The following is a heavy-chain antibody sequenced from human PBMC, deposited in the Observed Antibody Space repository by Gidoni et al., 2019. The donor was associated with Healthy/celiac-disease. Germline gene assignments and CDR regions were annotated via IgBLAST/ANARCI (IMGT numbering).Heavy chain of an antibody. Sequence: FTISRDNSKNTLYLQMNSLRAEDTAVYYCASPPTYYYDSSGYNYWGQGTLVTVSS. CDR3: ASPPTYYYDSSGYNY. J-gene: IGHJ4*02. D-gene: IGHD3-22*01. V-gene: IGHV3-30*04.